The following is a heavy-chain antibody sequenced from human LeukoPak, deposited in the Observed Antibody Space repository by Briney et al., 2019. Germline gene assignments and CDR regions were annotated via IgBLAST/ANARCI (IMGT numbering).Heavy chain of an antibody. CDR3: ARPPTRRGSYHYYFDY. CDR2: VNLSGRST. V-gene: IGHV1-46*01. J-gene: IGHJ4*02. D-gene: IGHD1-26*01. Sequence: EASVKVSCKASGYIFTSYYMHWVRPAPGQGLEWMGIVNLSGRSTSYAQKLQGRVTMTRDTSTSTVYMELSSLRSEDTAVYYCARPPTRRGSYHYYFDYWGQGTLVTVSS. CDR1: GYIFTSYY.